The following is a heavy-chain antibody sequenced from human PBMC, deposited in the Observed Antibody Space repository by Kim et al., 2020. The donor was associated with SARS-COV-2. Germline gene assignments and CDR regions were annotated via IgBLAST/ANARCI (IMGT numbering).Heavy chain of an antibody. D-gene: IGHD3-16*02. CDR3: ASVGYEYVWGSYREYYYFYGMDV. V-gene: IGHV3-11*03. CDR2: ISSSSSYT. CDR1: GFTFSDYY. Sequence: GGSLRPSCAASGFTFSDYYMSWIRQAPGKGLEWVSYISSSSSYTNSADSVKGRFTISRDNAKHSLYLQMNSLRAEDTAVYYCASVGYEYVWGSYREYYYFYGMDVWGRGTAVTVSS. J-gene: IGHJ6*02.